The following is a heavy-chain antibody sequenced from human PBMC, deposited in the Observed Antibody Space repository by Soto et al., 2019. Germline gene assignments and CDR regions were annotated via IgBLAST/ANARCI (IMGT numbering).Heavy chain of an antibody. CDR3: AKDLIFGVVTDDYYYYSGMGV. J-gene: IGHJ6*02. Sequence: PGGSLRLSCAASGFTFSSYGMHWVRQAPGKGLEWVAVISYDGSNKYYADSVKGRFTISRDNSKNTLYLQMNSRRAEDTAVYYCAKDLIFGVVTDDYYYYSGMGVWGQGTTVSVS. CDR2: ISYDGSNK. D-gene: IGHD3-3*01. CDR1: GFTFSSYG. V-gene: IGHV3-30*18.